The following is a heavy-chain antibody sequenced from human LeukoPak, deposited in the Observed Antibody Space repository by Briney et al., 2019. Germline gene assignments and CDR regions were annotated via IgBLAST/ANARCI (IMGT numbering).Heavy chain of an antibody. D-gene: IGHD4/OR15-4a*01. CDR3: ARVGYGGKYFDY. Sequence: PSETLSLTCAVYGGSFSGYYWSWIRQPPGKGLEWIGEINHSGSTNYNPSLKSRVTISVDTSKNQFSLKLSSVTAADTAVYYCARVGYGGKYFDYWGQGTLVTVSS. V-gene: IGHV4-34*01. J-gene: IGHJ4*02. CDR2: INHSGST. CDR1: GGSFSGYY.